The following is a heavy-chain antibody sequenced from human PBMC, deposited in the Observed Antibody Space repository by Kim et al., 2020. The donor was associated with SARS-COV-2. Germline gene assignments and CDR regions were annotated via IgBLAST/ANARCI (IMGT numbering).Heavy chain of an antibody. J-gene: IGHJ4*02. D-gene: IGHD1-26*01. V-gene: IGHV3-30*02. CDR3: AKEYSGSYYSLDY. Sequence: YFAGDVKGGFTISRPNSRSTLYLQMNSMRAEDTAVYYGAKEYSGSYYSLDYWGQGTLVTVSS.